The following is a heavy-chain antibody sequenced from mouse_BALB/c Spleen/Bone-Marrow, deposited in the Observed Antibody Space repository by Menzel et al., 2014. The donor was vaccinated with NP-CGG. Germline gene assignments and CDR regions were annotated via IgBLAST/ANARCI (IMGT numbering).Heavy chain of an antibody. D-gene: IGHD2-14*01. CDR2: IDPAIFT. V-gene: IGHV14-3*02. Sequence: SGAELVKPGASVKLSCTASGFNIKDTYLHWVKQRPEQGLDWIGRIDPAIFTKYDPKFQGKATITADTSSNTAYLHLSSLTSEDTAVYYCASYRYGWYFDVWRAGTPVPVSS. CDR3: ASYRYGWYFDV. CDR1: GFNIKDTY. J-gene: IGHJ1*01.